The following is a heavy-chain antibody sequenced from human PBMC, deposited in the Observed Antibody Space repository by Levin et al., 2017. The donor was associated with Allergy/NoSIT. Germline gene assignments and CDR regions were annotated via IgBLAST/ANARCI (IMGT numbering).Heavy chain of an antibody. CDR1: GFTFSSYG. CDR2: ISYDGSNK. Sequence: GGSLRLSCAASGFTFSSYGMHWVRQAPGKGLEWVAVISYDGSNKYYADSVKGRFTISRDNSKNTLYLQMNSLRAEDTAVYYCAKDKGLGYCSSTSCYRYGMDVWGQGTTVTVSS. J-gene: IGHJ6*02. V-gene: IGHV3-30*18. CDR3: AKDKGLGYCSSTSCYRYGMDV. D-gene: IGHD2-2*02.